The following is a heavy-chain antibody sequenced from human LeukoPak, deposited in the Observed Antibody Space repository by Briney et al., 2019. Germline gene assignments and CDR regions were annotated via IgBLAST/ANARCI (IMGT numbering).Heavy chain of an antibody. CDR2: IRGGGGSA. CDR1: GFTFSSYA. J-gene: IGHJ3*02. Sequence: GGSLRLSCTASGFTFSSYAMMWVRQAPGKGPEWVSAIRGGGGSAFYADSVKGRFTISRDNSKYTLFLQMKSLRAEDTAVYYCARDPNGDYIGAFDMWGPGTMVTASS. D-gene: IGHD4-17*01. CDR3: ARDPNGDYIGAFDM. V-gene: IGHV3-23*01.